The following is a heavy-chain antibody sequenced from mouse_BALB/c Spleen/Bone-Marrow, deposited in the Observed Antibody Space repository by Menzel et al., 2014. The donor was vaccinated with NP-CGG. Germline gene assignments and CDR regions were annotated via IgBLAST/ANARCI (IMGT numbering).Heavy chain of an antibody. CDR2: ISYDGTD. CDR3: ERGDYGSNYDDN. Sequence: EVQLQESGPGLVKPSQSLSLTCSVTGYSITSGFYWNWIRQFPGNKLEWMGYISYDGTDNYNPSLKNRISITRDTSKNQSFLRLNSVTTEDTATYYCERGDYGSNYDDNWGQGTTLTVSS. V-gene: IGHV3-6*02. J-gene: IGHJ2*01. D-gene: IGHD1-1*01. CDR1: GYSITSGFY.